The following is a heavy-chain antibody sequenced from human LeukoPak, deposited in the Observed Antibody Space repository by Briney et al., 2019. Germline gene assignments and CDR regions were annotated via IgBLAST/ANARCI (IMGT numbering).Heavy chain of an antibody. CDR1: GFTFSSYS. D-gene: IGHD3-9*01. CDR2: ISSSSSTI. J-gene: IGHJ4*02. V-gene: IGHV3-48*01. CDR3: ARDRPTYDILTGYEIDY. Sequence: PGGSLRLSCAASGFTFSSYSMNWVRQAPGKGLEWVSYISSSSSTIYYADSVKGRFTISRDNAKNSLYLQMNSLRAEDTAVYYCARDRPTYDILTGYEIDYWGQGTLVTVSS.